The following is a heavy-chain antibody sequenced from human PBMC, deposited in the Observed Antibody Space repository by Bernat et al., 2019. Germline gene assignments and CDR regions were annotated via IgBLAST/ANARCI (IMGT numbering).Heavy chain of an antibody. D-gene: IGHD3-10*01. J-gene: IGHJ4*02. CDR3: SRDLYGSGDY. CDR1: GFTFGSYW. Sequence: EVQLVESGGGLVQPGGSLRLSCAASGFTFGSYWMSWVRQAPGTGLEWVASLMQDESEKYYVDSVKGRFTISRDNAKNSLFLQMNSLRAEDTAVYYCSRDLYGSGDYWGQGALVTVSS. V-gene: IGHV3-7*01. CDR2: LMQDESEK.